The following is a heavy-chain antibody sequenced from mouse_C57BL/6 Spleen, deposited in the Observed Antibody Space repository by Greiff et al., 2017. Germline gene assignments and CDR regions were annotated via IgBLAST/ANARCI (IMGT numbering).Heavy chain of an antibody. CDR3: ARAGDGSYAMDY. CDR2: INYDGSST. D-gene: IGHD2-3*01. CDR1: GFTFSDYY. Sequence: EVNVVESEGGLVQPGSSMKLSCTASGFTFSDYYMAWVRQVPEKGLEWVANINYDGSSTYYLDSLKSRFIISRDNAKNILYLQMSSLKSEDTATYYCARAGDGSYAMDYWGQGTSVTVSS. V-gene: IGHV5-16*01. J-gene: IGHJ4*01.